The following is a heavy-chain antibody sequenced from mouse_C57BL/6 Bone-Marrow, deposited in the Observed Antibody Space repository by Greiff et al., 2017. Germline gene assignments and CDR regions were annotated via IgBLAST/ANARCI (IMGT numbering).Heavy chain of an antibody. Sequence: VQLQQSGPELVRPGATVKLSCKVSGYTFTDYYINWVKHRPGQGLEWIARIYTGSGNTYSNEKFKGKATLTAEKSSCTTYMQLSSLTSADSAVYYCARTGNDYWGQGTTLTVSS. V-gene: IGHV1-76*01. CDR1: GYTFTDYY. CDR2: IYTGSGNT. CDR3: ARTGNDY. J-gene: IGHJ2*01. D-gene: IGHD4-1*01.